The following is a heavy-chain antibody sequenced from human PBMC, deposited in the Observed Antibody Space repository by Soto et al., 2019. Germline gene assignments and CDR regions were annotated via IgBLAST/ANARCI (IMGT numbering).Heavy chain of an antibody. D-gene: IGHD2-2*01. J-gene: IGHJ6*03. CDR1: GYTFTSYG. CDR2: ISAYNGNT. V-gene: IGHV1-18*01. Sequence: ASVKVSCKASGYTFTSYGISWVRQAPGQGLEWMGWISAYNGNTNYAQKLQGRVTMTTDTSTSTAYMELRSLRSDDTAVYYCARDLRTVVVPAANYMDVWGKGTTVTXSS. CDR3: ARDLRTVVVPAANYMDV.